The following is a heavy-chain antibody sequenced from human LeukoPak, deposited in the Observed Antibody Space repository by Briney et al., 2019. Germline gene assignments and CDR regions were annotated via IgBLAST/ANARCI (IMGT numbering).Heavy chain of an antibody. V-gene: IGHV5-51*01. D-gene: IGHD5-24*01. Sequence: GESLKTSCRCSGYSFTSYWIGWLRRLPGKGLEWMGIIYPGDSDTRYSPSFQGQFTISADKSISTAYLQWSSLKASDTAMYYCARREMATIGDFDYWGQGTLVTVSS. CDR1: GYSFTSYW. J-gene: IGHJ4*02. CDR3: ARREMATIGDFDY. CDR2: IYPGDSDT.